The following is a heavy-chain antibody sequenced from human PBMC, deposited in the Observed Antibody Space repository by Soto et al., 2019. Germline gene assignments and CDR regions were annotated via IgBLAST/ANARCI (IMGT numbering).Heavy chain of an antibody. Sequence: HPWGSLRLSCSASGFTFSSYGMHWCRKAPGKGLEWVAVIWYDGSNKYYADSVKGRFTISRDNSKNTLYLQMNSLRAEDTAVYYCASDSYGFDYWGQGTLVTVSS. CDR2: IWYDGSNK. V-gene: IGHV3-33*01. D-gene: IGHD5-18*01. CDR1: GFTFSSYG. J-gene: IGHJ4*02. CDR3: ASDSYGFDY.